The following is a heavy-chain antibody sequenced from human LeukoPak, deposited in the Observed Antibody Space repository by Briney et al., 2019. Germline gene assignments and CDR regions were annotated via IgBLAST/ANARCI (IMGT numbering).Heavy chain of an antibody. V-gene: IGHV5-51*01. CDR3: ARPYYYGSGSYYFDY. J-gene: IGHJ4*02. Sequence: GESLKISCNGSGYSFTSYWIGWVRQMPGKGLEWMGIIYPGDSDTRYSPSFQGQVTISADKSISTAYLQWSSLKASDTAMYYCARPYYYGSGSYYFDYWGQGTLVTVPS. CDR1: GYSFTSYW. CDR2: IYPGDSDT. D-gene: IGHD3-10*01.